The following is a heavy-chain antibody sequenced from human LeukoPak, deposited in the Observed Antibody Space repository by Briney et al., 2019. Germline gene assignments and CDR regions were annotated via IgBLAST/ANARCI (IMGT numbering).Heavy chain of an antibody. D-gene: IGHD5-18*01. CDR3: AKSWGSNTAMVTDY. V-gene: IGHV3-23*01. CDR1: GFTFSSYA. J-gene: IGHJ4*02. Sequence: GGSLSFSGAASGFTFSSYAMSWVRQAPGKELKWVSAISGSGGSTYYADSVKGRFTISRDNSKNTLYLQMNSLRAADTAVYYCAKSWGSNTAMVTDYWGQGTLVTVSS. CDR2: ISGSGGST.